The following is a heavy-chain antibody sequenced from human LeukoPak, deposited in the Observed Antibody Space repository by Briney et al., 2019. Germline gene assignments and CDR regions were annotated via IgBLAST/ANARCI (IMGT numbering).Heavy chain of an antibody. J-gene: IGHJ3*01. V-gene: IGHV1-8*01. CDR3: ARVSPYYYGSGRFGF. CDR2: MNPNSGNT. CDR1: GYTFTSYD. Sequence: ASVKVSCKASGYTFTSYDINWVRQATGQGLEWMGWMNPNSGNTGYAQKFQGRVTMTRNTSISTAYMELGSLRSEDTAVYYCARVSPYYYGSGRFGFWGQGTMATVSS. D-gene: IGHD3-10*01.